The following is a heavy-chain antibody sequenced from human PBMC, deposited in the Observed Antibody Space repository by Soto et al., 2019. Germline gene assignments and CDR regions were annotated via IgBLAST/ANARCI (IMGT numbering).Heavy chain of an antibody. CDR2: IRSKAYGGTT. Sequence: HPGGSLRLSCTAAGFTLGDYAVSWIRQAPGKGLEWVGFIRSKAYGGTTEYAASVKGRFTISRDDSKSIAYLQMNSLKTEDTAVYYCTRDLRYCSSSTCYAPDYWGQGTLVTVSS. CDR1: GFTLGDYA. D-gene: IGHD2-2*01. J-gene: IGHJ4*02. V-gene: IGHV3-49*03. CDR3: TRDLRYCSSSTCYAPDY.